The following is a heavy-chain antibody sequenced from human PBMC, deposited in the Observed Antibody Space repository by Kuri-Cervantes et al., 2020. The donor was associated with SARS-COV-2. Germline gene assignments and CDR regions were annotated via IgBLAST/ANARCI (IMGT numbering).Heavy chain of an antibody. CDR2: IYYSGST. CDR3: ARQGDGGFRAVAGTTEWGY. CDR1: GGSISSSSYY. D-gene: IGHD6-19*01. Sequence: GSLRLSCTVSGGSISSSSYYWGWIRQPPGKGLEWIGCIYYSGSTYYNPSLKSRVTISVDTSKNQFSLKLSSVTAADTAVYYCARQGDGGFRAVAGTTEWGYWGQGTLVTVSS. V-gene: IGHV4-39*01. J-gene: IGHJ4*02.